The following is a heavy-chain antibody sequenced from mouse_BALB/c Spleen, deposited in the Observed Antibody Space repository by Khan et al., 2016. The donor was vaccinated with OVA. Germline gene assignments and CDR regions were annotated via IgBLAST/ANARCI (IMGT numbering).Heavy chain of an antibody. D-gene: IGHD2-3*01. J-gene: IGHJ4*01. Sequence: EVQLQESGPGLVNPSQSLSLTCTVTGYSITSDYAWNWIRQFPGNKLEWMGYINYSGSTNYNPALKSRISLTRDTSKTQLFLQLNSVTTEDTATYYCARDGSRYNYAMDYWGQGTSVTVSS. CDR1: GYSITSDYA. CDR3: ARDGSRYNYAMDY. V-gene: IGHV3-2*02. CDR2: INYSGST.